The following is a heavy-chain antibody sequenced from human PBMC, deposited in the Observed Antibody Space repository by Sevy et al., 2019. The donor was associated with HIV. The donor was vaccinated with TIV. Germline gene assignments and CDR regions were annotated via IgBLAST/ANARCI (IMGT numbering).Heavy chain of an antibody. CDR1: GFTFSDYW. D-gene: IGHD6-6*01. Sequence: GGSLRLSCAASGFTFSDYWMSWVRQTPGKGLKWVANIKPDGSEKYYVDSVKGRFTISRDNTKDSLYLQMNSLRAEDTAVYYCARGEAARPYWGQGALVTVSS. CDR2: IKPDGSEK. J-gene: IGHJ4*02. CDR3: ARGEAARPY. V-gene: IGHV3-7*01.